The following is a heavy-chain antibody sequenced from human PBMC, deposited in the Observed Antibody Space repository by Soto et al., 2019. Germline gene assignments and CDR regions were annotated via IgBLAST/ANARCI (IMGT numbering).Heavy chain of an antibody. D-gene: IGHD6-13*01. V-gene: IGHV3-30-3*01. CDR1: GFTFSSYA. Sequence: LRLSCAASGFTFSSYAMHWVRQAPGKGLEWVAVISYDGSNKYYADSVKGRFTISRDNSKNTLYLQMNSLRAEDTAVYYCARDHRQQLNYYYGMDVWGQGTTVTAP. J-gene: IGHJ6*02. CDR3: ARDHRQQLNYYYGMDV. CDR2: ISYDGSNK.